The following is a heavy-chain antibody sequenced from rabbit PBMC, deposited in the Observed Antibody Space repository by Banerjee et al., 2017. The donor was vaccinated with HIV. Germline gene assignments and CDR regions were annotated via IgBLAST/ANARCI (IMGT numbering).Heavy chain of an antibody. D-gene: IGHD7-1*01. Sequence: QLKETGGGLVQPGGSLKVSCKASGFDLSRYYMSWVRQAPGKGLEWIAYIDPVFTSTYANWVNGRFTISSHNAQNTLYLQLNSLTAADTATYFCARDRDTGTAYYFDLWGQGTLVTVS. CDR2: IDPVFTST. V-gene: IGHV1S7*01. CDR3: ARDRDTGTAYYFDL. J-gene: IGHJ4*01. CDR1: GFDLSRYY.